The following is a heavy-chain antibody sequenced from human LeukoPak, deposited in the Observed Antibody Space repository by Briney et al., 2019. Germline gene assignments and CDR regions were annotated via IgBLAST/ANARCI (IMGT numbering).Heavy chain of an antibody. D-gene: IGHD3-9*01. V-gene: IGHV3-21*01. CDR1: GFTFNTFN. J-gene: IGHJ4*02. CDR3: ARGHYDVLAASYKWTPDY. Sequence: PGGSLRLSCAASGFTFNTFNMNWVRQAPGKGLEWVSSITSGGDYIYYADSVEGRFTTSRDNAKNSLSLQLNRLRVEDTAVYYCARGHYDVLAASYKWTPDYWGQGTLVTVSS. CDR2: ITSGGDYI.